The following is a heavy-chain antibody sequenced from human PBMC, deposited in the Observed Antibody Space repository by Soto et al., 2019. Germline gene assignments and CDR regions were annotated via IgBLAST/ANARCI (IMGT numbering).Heavy chain of an antibody. CDR2: ISGSGGST. CDR1: GFTFSSYA. CDR3: AKAPYCGGDCYGFDY. D-gene: IGHD2-21*02. V-gene: IGHV3-23*01. J-gene: IGHJ4*02. Sequence: GSLRLSCAASGFTFSSYAMSWVRQAPGKGLEWVPGISGSGGSTYYADSVKGRFTISRDNSKNTLYLQMNSLRAEDTAVYYCAKAPYCGGDCYGFDYWGQGTLVTVSS.